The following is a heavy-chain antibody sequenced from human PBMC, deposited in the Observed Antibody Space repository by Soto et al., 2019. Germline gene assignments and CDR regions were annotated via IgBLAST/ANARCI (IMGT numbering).Heavy chain of an antibody. CDR3: ARDRLAAGGIFYCMDV. CDR1: GYTFTGYY. CDR2: INPNSGGT. Sequence: ASVKVSCKASGYTFTGYYMHWVRQAPGQGLEWMGWINPNSGGTNYAQKFQGWVTMTRDTSISTAYMELSRLRSDDTAVYYCARDRLAAGGIFYCMDVCRQGPTLTVS. D-gene: IGHD6-13*01. J-gene: IGHJ6*02. V-gene: IGHV1-2*04.